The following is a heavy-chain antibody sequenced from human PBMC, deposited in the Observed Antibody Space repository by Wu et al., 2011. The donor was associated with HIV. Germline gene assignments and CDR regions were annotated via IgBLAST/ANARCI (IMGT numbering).Heavy chain of an antibody. V-gene: IGHV1-69*06. CDR1: GATSAAML. D-gene: IGHD3-22*01. CDR3: ARGLAGSYDRN. J-gene: IGHJ4*02. CDR2: IIHLWNS. Sequence: SGAEVKKPGSSVKVSCKASGATSAAMLSSWVRQALDKGLSGWRIIHLWNSKLRTEVPGQSHHYRDKSTSTAYMELSSLRSEDTAVYYCARGLAGSYDRNWGQGTPGHRLL.